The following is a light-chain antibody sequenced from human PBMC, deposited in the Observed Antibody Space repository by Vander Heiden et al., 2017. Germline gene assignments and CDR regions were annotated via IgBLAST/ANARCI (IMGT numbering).Light chain of an antibody. V-gene: IGLV3-25*03. CDR3: LSEDNSGTDLV. CDR2: NDS. CDR1: ALPKQF. J-gene: IGLJ2*01. Sequence: EVTQTPSVPVCPRQTATNSCSGAALPKQFANWYQQQSGQAPVMLIYNDSVRPSGIPERFSGSSSGTTVTLAISGVQAEDEADYYCLSEDNSGTDLVFGGGTKLTVL.